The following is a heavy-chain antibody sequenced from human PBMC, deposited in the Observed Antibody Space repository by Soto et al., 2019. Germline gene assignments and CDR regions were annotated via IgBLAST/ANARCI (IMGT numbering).Heavy chain of an antibody. J-gene: IGHJ5*02. CDR3: ARGTHRYPSSTSCYDSWFDP. D-gene: IGHD2-2*01. V-gene: IGHV1-8*01. CDR2: MNPNSGNT. Sequence: GASVKVSCKASGYTFTSYDINWVRQATGQGLEWMGWMNPNSGNTGYAQKFQGRVSMTRNTSISTAYMELSSLRSEDTAVYYCARGTHRYPSSTSCYDSWFDPWGQGTLVTVSS. CDR1: GYTFTSYD.